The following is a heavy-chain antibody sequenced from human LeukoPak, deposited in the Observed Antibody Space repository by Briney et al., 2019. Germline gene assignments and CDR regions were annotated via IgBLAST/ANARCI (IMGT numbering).Heavy chain of an antibody. CDR2: ISGSGGST. CDR1: GFTFSDYA. Sequence: QPGGSLRLSCTASGFTFSDYAMSWVRQAPGKGLEWVSAISGSGGSTYYADSVKGRFTISRDNSKTTFYLQMKSLRAEDTAVYYCAKTPNYDFWTSWFDPWGQGSLVTVSS. V-gene: IGHV3-23*01. CDR3: AKTPNYDFWTSWFDP. J-gene: IGHJ5*02. D-gene: IGHD3-3*01.